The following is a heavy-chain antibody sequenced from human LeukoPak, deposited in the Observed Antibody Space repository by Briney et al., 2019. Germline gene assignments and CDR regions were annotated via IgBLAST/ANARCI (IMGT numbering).Heavy chain of an antibody. D-gene: IGHD3-10*01. CDR1: GGSFSGYY. V-gene: IGHV4-34*01. CDR2: INHSGST. CDR3: ARAWPYGSGSYSDSYGMDV. Sequence: SETLSLTCAVYGGSFSGYYWSWIRQPPGKGLEWIGEINHSGSTNYNPSLKSRGTISVDTSKNQFSLKLSSVTAADTAVYYCARAWPYGSGSYSDSYGMDVWGQGTTVTVSS. J-gene: IGHJ6*02.